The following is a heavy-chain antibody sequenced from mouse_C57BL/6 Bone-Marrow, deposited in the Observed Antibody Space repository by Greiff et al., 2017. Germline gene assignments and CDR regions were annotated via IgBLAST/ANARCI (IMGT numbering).Heavy chain of an antibody. D-gene: IGHD4-1*01. CDR2: IYPTSGRT. Sequence: QVQLQQPGAELVKPGASVKMSCKASGYTFTSYWITWVKQRPGQGLEWIGDIYPTSGRTNYNEKFKSKAILTVYTSSNTAYMQLSSLTSEDSAVFYCARSRPLGRSFDYRGQSATLTESS. V-gene: IGHV1-55*01. J-gene: IGHJ2*01. CDR1: GYTFTSYW. CDR3: ARSRPLGRSFDY.